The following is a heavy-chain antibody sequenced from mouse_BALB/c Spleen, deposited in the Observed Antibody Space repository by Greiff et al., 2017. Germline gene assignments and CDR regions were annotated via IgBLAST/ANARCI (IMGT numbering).Heavy chain of an antibody. CDR2: IDPYNGGT. CDR3: ARGSLYDGYYDYFDY. D-gene: IGHD2-3*01. Sequence: EVKLVESGPELVKPGASVKVSCKASGYSFTDYIMYWVKQSHGKSLEWIGYIDPYNGGTSYNQKFKGKATLTVDKSSSTAFMHLNSLTSEDSAVYYCARGSLYDGYYDYFDYWGQGTTLTVSS. CDR1: GYSFTDYI. J-gene: IGHJ2*01. V-gene: IGHV1S135*01.